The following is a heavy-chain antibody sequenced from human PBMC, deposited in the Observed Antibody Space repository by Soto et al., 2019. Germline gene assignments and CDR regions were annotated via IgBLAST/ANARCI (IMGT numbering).Heavy chain of an antibody. Sequence: ASVKVSCKASGYSFTSLDINWVRQTAGRGLEWMGWMEPSTGRTGYAQKFQGRVTMTRDTSINTAYMELTTLTSDDTAFYYCARGVSAGVDYWGQGTLVTVSS. CDR2: MEPSTGRT. J-gene: IGHJ4*02. D-gene: IGHD1-26*01. CDR3: ARGVSAGVDY. V-gene: IGHV1-8*01. CDR1: GYSFTSLD.